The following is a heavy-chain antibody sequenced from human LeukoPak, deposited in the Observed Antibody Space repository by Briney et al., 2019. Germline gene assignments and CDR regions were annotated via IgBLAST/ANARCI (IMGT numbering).Heavy chain of an antibody. V-gene: IGHV4-34*01. CDR1: GGSFSGYY. Sequence: PSETLSLTCAVYGGSFSGYYWSWIRQPPGKGLEWIGEINHSGSTNYNPSLKGRVTISVDTSKNQFSLKLSSVTAADTAVYYCARVRVVVPTGYYYYGMDVWGQGTTVTVSS. J-gene: IGHJ6*02. CDR2: INHSGST. D-gene: IGHD2-2*01. CDR3: ARVRVVVPTGYYYYGMDV.